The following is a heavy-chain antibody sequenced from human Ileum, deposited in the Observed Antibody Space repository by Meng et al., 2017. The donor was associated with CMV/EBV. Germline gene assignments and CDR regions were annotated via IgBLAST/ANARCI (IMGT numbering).Heavy chain of an antibody. D-gene: IGHD3-16*01. V-gene: IGHV3-48*03. J-gene: IGHJ4*02. CDR2: ISANGDVI. CDR3: VSPGDYHEEYLAV. Sequence: GESLKISCATSGFALSGYEMNWVRQAPGKGLEWVAFISANGDVIYYIEPVKGRFTISRDDAKNSVYLQMNSVRAEDTAVYYCVSPGDYHEEYLAVWGQGTLVTVSS. CDR1: GFALSGYE.